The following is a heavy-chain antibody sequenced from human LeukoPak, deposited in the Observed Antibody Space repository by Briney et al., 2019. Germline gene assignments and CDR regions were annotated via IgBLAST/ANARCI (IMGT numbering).Heavy chain of an antibody. CDR2: IYTSGNT. CDR3: ARDRGDYGGPDY. CDR1: GGSISSYY. J-gene: IGHJ4*02. V-gene: IGHV4-4*07. Sequence: SETLSLTCTVSGGSISSYYWSWIRQPAGKGQEWIGRIYTSGNTNYNPSLKSRVTMSVDTSKNQFSLKLSSVTAADTAVYYCARDRGDYGGPDYWGQGTLVTVSS. D-gene: IGHD4-23*01.